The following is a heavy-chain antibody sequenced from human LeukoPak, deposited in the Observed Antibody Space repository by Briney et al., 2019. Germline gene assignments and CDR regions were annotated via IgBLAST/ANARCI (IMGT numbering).Heavy chain of an antibody. CDR3: AREWFGEPD. Sequence: SETLSLTCTVSGGSISSGSYYWSWIRQPAGKGLEWIGRIYTSGSTNYNPSLKSRVTISVDTSKNQFSLKLSSVTAADTAVYYCAREWFGEPDWGQGTLVTVSS. CDR1: GGSISSGSYY. V-gene: IGHV4-61*02. D-gene: IGHD3-10*01. CDR2: IYTSGST. J-gene: IGHJ4*02.